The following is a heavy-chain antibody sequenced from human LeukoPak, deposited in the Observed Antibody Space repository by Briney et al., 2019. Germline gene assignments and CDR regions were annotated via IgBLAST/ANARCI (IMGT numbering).Heavy chain of an antibody. Sequence: SETLSLTCTVSGGSISSSSYYWGWIRQPPGKGLEWIGCIYYSGSTYYNPSLKSRVTISVDTSKNQFSLKLSSVTAADTAVYYCARGLIQLWQFDYWGQGTLVTVSS. CDR1: GGSISSSSYY. CDR3: ARGLIQLWQFDY. CDR2: IYYSGST. V-gene: IGHV4-39*07. J-gene: IGHJ4*02. D-gene: IGHD5-18*01.